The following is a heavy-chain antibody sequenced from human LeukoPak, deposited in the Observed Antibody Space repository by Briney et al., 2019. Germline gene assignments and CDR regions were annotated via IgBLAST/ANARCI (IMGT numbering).Heavy chain of an antibody. CDR3: ARDQTGQAWVY. CDR1: GFTFGTYS. J-gene: IGHJ4*02. D-gene: IGHD3-16*01. V-gene: IGHV3-7*04. Sequence: GGSLRLSCAASGFTFGTYSMNWVRQAPGKGLEWVANINQDGRETHSVDSVKGRFTVSRDNARNSLYLQMNSLRAEDTAVYYCARDQTGQAWVYWGQGTLVTVSS. CDR2: INQDGRET.